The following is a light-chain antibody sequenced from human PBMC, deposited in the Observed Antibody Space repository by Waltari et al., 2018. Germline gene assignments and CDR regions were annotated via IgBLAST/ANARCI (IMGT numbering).Light chain of an antibody. J-gene: IGKJ1*01. CDR2: AAS. CDR3: QHYVRLPAT. V-gene: IGKV3-20*01. CDR1: QSVSRS. Sequence: EIVLTQSPGTLSLSPGERATLSCRASQSVSRSLAWYQQKPGQAPSLLIYAASTRATGIPDRFSGSVSGTDFSLTISRREPEDFAVYYCQHYVRLPATFGQGTKVEIK.